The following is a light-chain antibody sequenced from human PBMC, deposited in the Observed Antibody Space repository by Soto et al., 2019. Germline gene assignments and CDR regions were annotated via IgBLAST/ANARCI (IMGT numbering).Light chain of an antibody. Sequence: LTQSPATLSLSPGDRATLSCRASQSVSSYLAWYKQKTGQAPRILIYDESNRATGIPARFSGSGSGTDFTLTISRLQPEDFAVYYCQKYYNWPRTFGQGTKVDIK. CDR1: QSVSSY. J-gene: IGKJ1*01. CDR2: DES. CDR3: QKYYNWPRT. V-gene: IGKV3-11*01.